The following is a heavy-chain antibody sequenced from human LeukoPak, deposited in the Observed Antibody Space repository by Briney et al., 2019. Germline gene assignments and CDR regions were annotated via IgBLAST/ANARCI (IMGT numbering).Heavy chain of an antibody. V-gene: IGHV3-11*01. CDR1: GLTSSDYN. D-gene: IGHD3-10*01. CDR3: ASYGPYYYGMDV. J-gene: IGHJ6*02. CDR2: ISSSGSTI. Sequence: GGSLGPSGAAPGLTSSDYNMTWIRQAPGKGLKWVSYISSSGSTIYYADSVKGRFTISRDNAKNSLYLQMNSLRAEDTAVYYCASYGPYYYGMDVWGQGTTVTVSS.